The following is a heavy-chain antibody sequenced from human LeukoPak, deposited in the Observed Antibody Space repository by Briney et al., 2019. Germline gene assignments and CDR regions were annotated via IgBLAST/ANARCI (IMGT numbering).Heavy chain of an antibody. J-gene: IGHJ6*03. CDR3: ARDVRGRYCSGGNCYYYYYMDV. V-gene: IGHV4-61*02. CDR2: IYTSGST. D-gene: IGHD2-15*01. CDR1: GGSISSGSYY. Sequence: PSETLSLTCTVSGGSISSGSYYWSWIRQPAGKGLEWIGRIYTSGSTNYNPSLKSRVTMSVDTSKNQFSLKLSSVTAADTAVYYCARDVRGRYCSGGNCYYYYYMDVWGKGTTVTVSS.